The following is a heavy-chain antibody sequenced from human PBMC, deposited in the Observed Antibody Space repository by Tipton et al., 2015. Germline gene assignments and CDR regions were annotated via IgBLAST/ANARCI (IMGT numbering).Heavy chain of an antibody. CDR1: GFSFSGDS. Sequence: SLRLSCAASGFSFSGDSMNWIRQAPGKGLEWLSYIDPIGTSVSYAESVRGRFTISRDNANKSLLLEMDSLRAEDTAVYYCARGGLNGYFNYWGQGTLVTVSS. CDR2: IDPIGTSV. J-gene: IGHJ4*02. V-gene: IGHV3-11*01. D-gene: IGHD2-8*01. CDR3: ARGGLNGYFNY.